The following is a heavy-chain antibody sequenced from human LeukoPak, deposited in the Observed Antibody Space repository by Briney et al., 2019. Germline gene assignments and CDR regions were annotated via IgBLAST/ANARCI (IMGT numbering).Heavy chain of an antibody. J-gene: IGHJ4*02. D-gene: IGHD6-19*01. CDR3: ARGGWYNYYYFDY. CDR1: GFTFSTYA. V-gene: IGHV3-23*01. CDR2: ISGSSDTT. Sequence: GGSLRLSCGVSGFTFSTYAMSWVRQAPGKGLEWVSAISGSSDTTYYADSVKGRFIISRDNSKNTLYLQMNSLRAEDTAVYYCARGGWYNYYYFDYWGQGTLVTVSS.